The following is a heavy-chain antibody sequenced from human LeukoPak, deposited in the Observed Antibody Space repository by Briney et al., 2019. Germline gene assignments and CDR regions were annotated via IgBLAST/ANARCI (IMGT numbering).Heavy chain of an antibody. Sequence: GGSLRLSCAASGFTFSDYYMSWIRQAPGKGLECVSYISSSGNTTYHADSVKGRFTISRDNAKNSLYLQMNSLRAEDTAVYYCAELGITMIGGVWGKGTTVTISS. CDR2: ISSSGNTT. CDR3: AELGITMIGGV. D-gene: IGHD3-10*02. J-gene: IGHJ6*04. V-gene: IGHV3-11*04. CDR1: GFTFSDYY.